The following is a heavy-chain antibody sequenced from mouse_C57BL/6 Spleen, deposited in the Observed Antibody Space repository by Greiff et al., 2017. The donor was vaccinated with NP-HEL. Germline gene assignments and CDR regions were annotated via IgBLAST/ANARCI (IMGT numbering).Heavy chain of an antibody. Sequence: QVQLQQSGPGLVQPSQCLSITCTVSGFSLTSYGVHWVRQSPGKGLEWLGVVWSGGSTDYNAAFISRLSISKDNSTSQVFLKMNSLQADDTAIYYCARTGDYDGTTGAMDYWGQGTSVTVSS. CDR3: ARTGDYDGTTGAMDY. V-gene: IGHV2-2*01. D-gene: IGHD2-3*01. CDR2: VWSGGST. CDR1: GFSLTSYG. J-gene: IGHJ4*01.